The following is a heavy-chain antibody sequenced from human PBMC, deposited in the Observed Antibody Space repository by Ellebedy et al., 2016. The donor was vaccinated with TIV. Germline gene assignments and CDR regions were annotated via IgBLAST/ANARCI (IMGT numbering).Heavy chain of an antibody. J-gene: IGHJ4*02. CDR1: GGSTSSRRHY. CDR3: SRHEYYYGSGSNYNWWYFGY. V-gene: IGHV4-39*01. D-gene: IGHD3-10*01. Sequence: MPSETLSLTCTVSGGSTSSRRHYWGWIRQHPGKGLEWIGSINYSGTTYYNPSLKGRVTMSVDTSKIQFSLKLMSVAAADTAVYYCSRHEYYYGSGSNYNWWYFGYWGQGTLVTVSS. CDR2: INYSGTT.